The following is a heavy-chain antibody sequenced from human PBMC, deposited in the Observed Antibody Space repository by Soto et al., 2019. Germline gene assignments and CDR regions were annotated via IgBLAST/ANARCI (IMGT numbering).Heavy chain of an antibody. V-gene: IGHV3-73*01. D-gene: IGHD6-19*01. CDR1: GFTFSGSC. CDR3: TAMAGIDY. CDR2: IRTKTNNYAT. J-gene: IGHJ4*02. Sequence: WGSLRLSCAASGFTFSGSCIHWVRQASGKGLECVGRIRTKTNNYATAYAASVKGRFTISRDYSKNMAYLQMNSLKTEDTAVYYCTAMAGIDYWGQGTLVTVSS.